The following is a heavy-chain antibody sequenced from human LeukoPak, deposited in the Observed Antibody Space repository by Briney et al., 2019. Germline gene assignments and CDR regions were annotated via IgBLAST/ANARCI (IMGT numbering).Heavy chain of an antibody. J-gene: IGHJ6*02. Sequence: QPGGSLRLSCAASGFTFSTYAMSWVRQAPGKGLEWVSGITGSGGRTYYADSVKGRFTISRDNSPNTLYLQMNSLRADDTAVYYCGKDLCGGDCYPYYYAMDVWGQGTTVTVSS. CDR2: ITGSGGRT. CDR1: GFTFSTYA. D-gene: IGHD2-21*02. CDR3: GKDLCGGDCYPYYYAMDV. V-gene: IGHV3-23*01.